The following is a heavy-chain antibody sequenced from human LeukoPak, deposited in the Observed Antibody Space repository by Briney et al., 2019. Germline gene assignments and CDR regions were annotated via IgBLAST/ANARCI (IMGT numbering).Heavy chain of an antibody. J-gene: IGHJ4*02. D-gene: IGHD3-10*01. Sequence: PGGSLRLSCAASGFTFSDYYMTWIRQAPGKGLEWVSYISSTSSAIYYADSVKGRFTISRDNAKNSLYLQMNSLRAEDTAVYYCATFETGIAGGIDYWGQGTLVTVSS. V-gene: IGHV3-11*01. CDR2: ISSTSSAI. CDR3: ATFETGIAGGIDY. CDR1: GFTFSDYY.